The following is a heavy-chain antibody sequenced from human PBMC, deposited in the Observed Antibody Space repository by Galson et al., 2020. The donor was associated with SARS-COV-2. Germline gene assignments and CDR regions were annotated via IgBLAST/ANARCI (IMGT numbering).Heavy chain of an antibody. J-gene: IGHJ4*02. CDR2: ISVSGDNT. CDR3: AKVSRSQYGGHLSGLDY. Sequence: GGSLRLSCAASGFTLGSYAMTWVRQAPGKGLEWVSAISVSGDNTYYADSVKGRFTISRDKSKNTLFLQMDSLRAEHTAVYYCAKVSRSQYGGHLSGLDYWGQGTVVTVSA. V-gene: IGHV3-23*01. CDR1: GFTLGSYA. D-gene: IGHD4-17*01.